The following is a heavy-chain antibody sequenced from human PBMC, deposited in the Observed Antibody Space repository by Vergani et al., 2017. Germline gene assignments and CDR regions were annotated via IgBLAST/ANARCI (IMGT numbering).Heavy chain of an antibody. D-gene: IGHD6-6*01. V-gene: IGHV4-61*02. Sequence: QVQLQESGPGLVKPSQTLSLTCTVSGGSISSGSYYWSWIRQPAGKGLEWIGRIYTSGSTNYNPSLKSRVTISVDTSKNQFSLKLSSVTAADTAVYYCAREPRIAARLGFDPWGQGTLVTVSS. CDR1: GGSISSGSYY. CDR2: IYTSGST. CDR3: AREPRIAARLGFDP. J-gene: IGHJ5*02.